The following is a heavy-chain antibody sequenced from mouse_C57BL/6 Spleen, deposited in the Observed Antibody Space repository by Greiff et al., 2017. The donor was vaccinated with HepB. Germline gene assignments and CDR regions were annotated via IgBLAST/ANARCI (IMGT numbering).Heavy chain of an antibody. Sequence: QVHVKQSGAELAKPGASVKLSCKASGYTFTSYWMHWVKQRPGQGLEWIGYINPSSGYTKYNQKFKDKATLTADKSSSTAYMQLSSLTYEDSAVYYCARRDDYYDYDEGAWFAYWGQGTLVTVSA. D-gene: IGHD2-4*01. CDR3: ARRDDYYDYDEGAWFAY. CDR1: GYTFTSYW. J-gene: IGHJ3*01. CDR2: INPSSGYT. V-gene: IGHV1-7*01.